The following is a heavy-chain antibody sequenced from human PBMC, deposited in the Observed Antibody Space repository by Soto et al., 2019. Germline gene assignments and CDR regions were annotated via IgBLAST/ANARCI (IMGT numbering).Heavy chain of an antibody. CDR2: ISYDGSNK. CDR3: AKVIAVAGKAGWDY. V-gene: IGHV3-30*18. D-gene: IGHD6-19*01. Sequence: QVQLVESGGGVVQPGRSLRLSCAASGFTFSSYGMHWVRQAPGKGLEWVAVISYDGSNKYYADSVKGRFTNSRDNSKNTLYLQMNSLRAEDTAVYYCAKVIAVAGKAGWDYWGQGTLVTVSS. J-gene: IGHJ4*02. CDR1: GFTFSSYG.